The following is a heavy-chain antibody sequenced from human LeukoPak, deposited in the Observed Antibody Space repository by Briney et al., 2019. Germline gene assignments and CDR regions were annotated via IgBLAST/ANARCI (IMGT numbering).Heavy chain of an antibody. CDR2: IYTSGST. J-gene: IGHJ3*02. Sequence: RPSETLSLTCTVPGGSISSYYWSWIRQPAGKGLEWIGRIYTSGSTNYNPSLKSRVTMSVDTSKNQFSLKLSSVTAADTAVYYCARGYSSSWFDAFDIWGQGTMVTVSS. CDR3: ARGYSSSWFDAFDI. D-gene: IGHD6-13*01. V-gene: IGHV4-4*07. CDR1: GGSISSYY.